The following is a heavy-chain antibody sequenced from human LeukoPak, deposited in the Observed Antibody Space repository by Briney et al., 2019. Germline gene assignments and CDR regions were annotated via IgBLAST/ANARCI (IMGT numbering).Heavy chain of an antibody. V-gene: IGHV3-43*01. CDR2: ISWDGGST. Sequence: GGSLRLSCAASGFTFDDYTMHWVRQAPGKGLEWVSLISWDGGSTYYADSVNGRFTISRDNSKNSLYLQMNSLRNEDTALYYCAKGMNYYDSSVYYYEGDAFDIWGQGTMVTVSS. D-gene: IGHD3-22*01. CDR1: GFTFDDYT. J-gene: IGHJ3*02. CDR3: AKGMNYYDSSVYYYEGDAFDI.